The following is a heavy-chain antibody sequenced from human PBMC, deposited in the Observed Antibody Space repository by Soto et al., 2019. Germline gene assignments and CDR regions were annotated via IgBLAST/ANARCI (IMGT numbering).Heavy chain of an antibody. J-gene: IGHJ6*02. CDR3: AKVPVSTSFYKSYYHYGVDV. Sequence: PGGSLRLSCAASGFTFSNAWMSWVRQAPGKGLEWVSVISANGDRTYYADSVKGRFTIFRDNSKNTLYLQMNSLRAEDTAVYYCAKVPVSTSFYKSYYHYGVDVWGQGTAVTVSS. V-gene: IGHV3-23*01. D-gene: IGHD5-12*01. CDR1: GFTFSNAW. CDR2: ISANGDRT.